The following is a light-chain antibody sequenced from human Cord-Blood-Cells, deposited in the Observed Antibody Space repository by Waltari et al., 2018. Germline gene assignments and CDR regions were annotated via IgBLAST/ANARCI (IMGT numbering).Light chain of an antibody. CDR3: QQRSNLPPWT. J-gene: IGKJ1*01. CDR2: DAS. Sequence: EIVLTQSPATLSFSPGERASLSCRASQGVSSYLDWYQQKPAQAPWLRIYDASIRATGIPVRFSGSGSVTDFTLTISSLEPEDFAVYYGQQRSNLPPWTFGQGTKLEIK. V-gene: IGKV3-11*01. CDR1: QGVSSY.